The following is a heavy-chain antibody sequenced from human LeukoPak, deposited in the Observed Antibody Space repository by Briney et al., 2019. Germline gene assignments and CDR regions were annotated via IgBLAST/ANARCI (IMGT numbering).Heavy chain of an antibody. CDR1: GFTFSSYA. CDR3: AKDLLRWSFDY. V-gene: IGHV3-30*04. CDR2: TSYDGNIT. D-gene: IGHD4-23*01. J-gene: IGHJ4*02. Sequence: PGRSLRLSCAASGFTFSSYAMHWVRQAPGKGLEWVAVTSYDGNITYPIDSVKGRFTISRDNSKNTLYLQMNNLRAEDTAVYYCAKDLLRWSFDYWGQGSLVTVSS.